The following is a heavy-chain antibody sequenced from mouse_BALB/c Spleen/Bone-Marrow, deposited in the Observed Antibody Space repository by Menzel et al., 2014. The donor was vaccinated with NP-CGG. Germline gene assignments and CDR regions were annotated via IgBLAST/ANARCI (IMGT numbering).Heavy chain of an antibody. V-gene: IGHV14-3*02. J-gene: IGHJ4*01. CDR2: IDPANGNT. D-gene: IGHD4-1*01. CDR1: GFNIKDTY. CDR3: ARWEYYAMDY. Sequence: EVKVVESGAELVKPGASVKLSCTASGFNIKDTYMHWVKQRPEQGLEWIGRIDPANGNTKYDPKFQGKATITADTSSNTAYLQLSSLTSEDTAVYYCARWEYYAMDYWGQGPSVNVPS.